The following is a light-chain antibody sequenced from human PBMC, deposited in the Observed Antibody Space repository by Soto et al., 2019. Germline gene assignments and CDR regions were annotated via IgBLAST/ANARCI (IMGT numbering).Light chain of an antibody. CDR3: CSYAGSSTLV. Sequence: QSVLTQPASVSGCPGQSITISCTGTSSDVGSYNLVSWYQQHPGKAPKLMIFEVNKRPSGVSIRFSGSKSGNTASLTISGLQAEDEADYYCCSYAGSSTLVFGGGTKLTVL. V-gene: IGLV2-23*02. CDR2: EVN. J-gene: IGLJ2*01. CDR1: SSDVGSYNL.